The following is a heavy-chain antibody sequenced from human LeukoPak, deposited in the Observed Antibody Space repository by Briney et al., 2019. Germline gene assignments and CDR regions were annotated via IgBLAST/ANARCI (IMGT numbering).Heavy chain of an antibody. J-gene: IGHJ4*02. CDR2: INPSGGST. V-gene: IGHV1-46*01. D-gene: IGHD2-15*01. CDR1: GYTFTGYY. Sequence: ASVKVSCKASGYTFTGYYMHWVRQAPGQGLEWMGIINPSGGSTSYAQKFQGRVTMTRDTSISTAYMELSRLRSDDTAVYYCAKDQMKRAAVTPHDYWGQGTLVTVSS. CDR3: AKDQMKRAAVTPHDY.